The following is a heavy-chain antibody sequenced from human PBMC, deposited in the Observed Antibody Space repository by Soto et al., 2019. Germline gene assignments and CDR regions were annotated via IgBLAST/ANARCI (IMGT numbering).Heavy chain of an antibody. CDR3: TKGPSGDKVDY. CDR1: GASITSDKSY. Sequence: VQLHGSGPGLVEPSQTLSLTCTVSGASITSDKSYCWAWVRQSPEKGLEWIGHIYNGGSTYHNPSLNSRASISVDTSKNQFSLRLNSVSAADTAVYYCTKGPSGDKVDYWGQGILVTVSS. D-gene: IGHD7-27*01. J-gene: IGHJ4*02. CDR2: IYNGGST. V-gene: IGHV4-30-4*01.